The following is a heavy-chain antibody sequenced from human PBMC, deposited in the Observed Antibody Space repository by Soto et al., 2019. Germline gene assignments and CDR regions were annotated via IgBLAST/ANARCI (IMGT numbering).Heavy chain of an antibody. CDR2: IQSGGPT. D-gene: IGHD2-15*01. J-gene: IGHJ6*04. CDR1: GFTVSSKY. V-gene: IGHV3-66*01. Sequence: EVQLVESGGGLVQPGGSLRLSCAASGFTVSSKYMSWVRQAPGKGLEWVSLIQSGGPTYYADSVKGRFTISRDTSENTVHLQMHSLRAEDPAVYYCARDDVLCNGARCYGEPLDVWGKETTVTVSS. CDR3: ARDDVLCNGARCYGEPLDV.